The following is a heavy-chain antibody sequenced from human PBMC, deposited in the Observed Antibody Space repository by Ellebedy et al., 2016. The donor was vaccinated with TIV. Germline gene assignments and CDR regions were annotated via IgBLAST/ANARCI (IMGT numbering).Heavy chain of an antibody. CDR2: IYKSATT. CDR1: GGSISNFH. Sequence: MPGGSLRLSCSVSGGSISNFHCNWIRQTPEKGLEWIGYIYKSATTKYTPSLQSRVTVSGDTSKNEFSLRLTSVTAADTAVYYCAIGSGYIIDYWGRGILVTVSS. CDR3: AIGSGYIIDY. D-gene: IGHD5-12*01. V-gene: IGHV4-59*03. J-gene: IGHJ4*02.